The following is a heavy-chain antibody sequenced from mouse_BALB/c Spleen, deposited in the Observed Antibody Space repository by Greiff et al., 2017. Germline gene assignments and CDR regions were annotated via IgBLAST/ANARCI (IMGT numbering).Heavy chain of an antibody. Sequence: VQGVESGPGLVAPSQSLSITCTVSGFSLTSYGVHWVRQPPGKGLEWLGVIWAGGSTNYNSALMSRLSISKDNSKSQVFLKMNSLQTDDTAMYYCASPRYHAMDYWGQGTSVTVSS. CDR3: ASPRYHAMDY. V-gene: IGHV2-9*02. CDR2: IWAGGST. CDR1: GFSLTSYG. J-gene: IGHJ4*01.